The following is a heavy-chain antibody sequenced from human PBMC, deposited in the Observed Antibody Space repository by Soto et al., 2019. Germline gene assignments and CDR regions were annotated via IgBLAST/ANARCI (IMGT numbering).Heavy chain of an antibody. J-gene: IGHJ4*02. CDR2: LNHSGST. Sequence: SETLSLTCAVYGGSFSGYYWSWIRQPPGKGLEWIGELNHSGSTNYNPSPKSRVTISVDTSKNQFSLKLSSVTAADTAVYYCARARGFGYVLGYYFDYWGQGTLVTVSS. V-gene: IGHV4-34*01. CDR1: GGSFSGYY. D-gene: IGHD3-10*01. CDR3: ARARGFGYVLGYYFDY.